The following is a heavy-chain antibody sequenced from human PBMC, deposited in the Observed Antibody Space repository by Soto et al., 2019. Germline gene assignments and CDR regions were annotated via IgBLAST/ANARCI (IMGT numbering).Heavy chain of an antibody. Sequence: ASETLSLTCTVSGGSISSGDYYWSWIRQPPGKGLEWIGYIYYSGSTYYNPSLKSRVTISVDTSKNQFSLKLSSVTAADTAVYYCAREVDYDFWSSYRMVDYWGQGTLVTVSS. CDR1: GGSISSGDYY. CDR2: IYYSGST. CDR3: AREVDYDFWSSYRMVDY. V-gene: IGHV4-30-4*01. J-gene: IGHJ4*02. D-gene: IGHD3-3*01.